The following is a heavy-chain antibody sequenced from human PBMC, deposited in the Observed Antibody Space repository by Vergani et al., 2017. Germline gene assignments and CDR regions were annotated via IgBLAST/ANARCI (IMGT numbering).Heavy chain of an antibody. CDR2: INHSGST. D-gene: IGHD6-19*01. CDR3: ARDRGYSTGWYSAFDI. V-gene: IGHV4-34*01. J-gene: IGHJ3*02. Sequence: QVQLQQWGAGLLKPSETLSLTCAVYGGSFSGYYWSWIRQPPGKGLEWIGEINHSGSTNYNPSLKSRVTISVDTSKNQFSLKLSSVTAADTALYYCARDRGYSTGWYSAFDIWGQGTMVTVSS. CDR1: GGSFSGYY.